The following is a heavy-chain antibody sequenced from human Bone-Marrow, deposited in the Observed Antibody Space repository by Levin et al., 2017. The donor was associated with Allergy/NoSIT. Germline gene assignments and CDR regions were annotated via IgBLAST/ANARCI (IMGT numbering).Heavy chain of an antibody. CDR3: ARHGDWGLFGVLTGSLNWFDP. CDR2: VYYSGAT. D-gene: IGHD3-3*01. CDR1: SGSISTIGHY. J-gene: IGHJ5*02. V-gene: IGHV4-39*01. Sequence: SCTVSSGSISTIGHYWGWIRQPPGKGLEWIGSVYYSGATYYSPSLQSRVTVSVDTSKNQFSLKLSSVTAADTAIYYCARHGDWGLFGVLTGSLNWFDPWGQGILVTVSS.